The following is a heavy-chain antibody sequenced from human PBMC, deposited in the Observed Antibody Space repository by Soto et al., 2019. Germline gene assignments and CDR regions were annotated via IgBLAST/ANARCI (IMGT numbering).Heavy chain of an antibody. CDR3: AKGGSGWYVTF. CDR1: GFTFSNYD. Sequence: QVQLVESGGGVVQPGRSLRLSCAASGFTFSNYDMHWVRQAPGKGLEWVAIISYDDITKYYADSVKGRFTISRDNSKHTLFLQMNSLRVEDTAVYYCAKGGSGWYVTFWGQGTLVTVSS. V-gene: IGHV3-30*18. D-gene: IGHD6-19*01. J-gene: IGHJ4*02. CDR2: ISYDDITK.